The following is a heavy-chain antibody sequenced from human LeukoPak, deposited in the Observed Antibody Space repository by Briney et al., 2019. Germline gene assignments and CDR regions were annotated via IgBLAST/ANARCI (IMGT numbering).Heavy chain of an antibody. CDR3: AKDLYCTNGVCSDY. Sequence: GGSLRLSCAASGFTFSSYAMSWVRQAPGKGLEWVSAISGSGGSTYHADSVKGRFTISRDNSKNTLYLQMNSLRAEDTAVYYCAKDLYCTNGVCSDYWGQGTLVTVSS. V-gene: IGHV3-23*01. D-gene: IGHD2-8*01. CDR2: ISGSGGST. J-gene: IGHJ4*02. CDR1: GFTFSSYA.